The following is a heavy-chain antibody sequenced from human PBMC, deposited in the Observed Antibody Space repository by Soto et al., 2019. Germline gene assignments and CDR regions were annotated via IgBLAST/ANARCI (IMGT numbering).Heavy chain of an antibody. D-gene: IGHD2-15*01. V-gene: IGHV1-2*04. CDR1: GYTFTGYY. Sequence: ASVKVSCKASGYTFTGYYMHWVRQAPGQGLEWMGWINPNSGGTNYAQKFQGWVTMTRDTSISTAYLQWSSLKASDTAMYYCARLPKLRYCSGGSCPYYYGMDVWGQGTTVTVSS. CDR3: ARLPKLRYCSGGSCPYYYGMDV. CDR2: INPNSGGT. J-gene: IGHJ6*02.